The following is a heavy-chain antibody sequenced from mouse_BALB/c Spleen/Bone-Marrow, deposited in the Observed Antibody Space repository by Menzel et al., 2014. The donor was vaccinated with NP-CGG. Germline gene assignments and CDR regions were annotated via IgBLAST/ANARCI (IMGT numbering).Heavy chain of an antibody. D-gene: IGHD2-1*01. Sequence: QVQLQQSGAELAKPGASVKMSCKASGYTFTNYWMHWVKQRPGQGLEWIGYINPSTGYTENNQNFKDKATLTADKSSSTAHTQLSSLTSEDLAVYYCVRPYGNYVGFAYWGQGTLVTVSA. CDR3: VRPYGNYVGFAY. CDR2: INPSTGYT. V-gene: IGHV1-7*01. CDR1: GYTFTNYW. J-gene: IGHJ3*01.